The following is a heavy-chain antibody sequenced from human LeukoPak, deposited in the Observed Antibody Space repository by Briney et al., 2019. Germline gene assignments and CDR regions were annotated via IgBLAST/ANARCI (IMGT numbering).Heavy chain of an antibody. CDR1: GGSFTNYY. Sequence: SETLSLTCAVYGGSFTNYYWSWIRQPPGKGLEWIGEINHSGSTKYNPSLKSRVTISVDTSKNQFSLKLSSVTAADTAVYYCARGTLYGSGSYYKSYYYYYYMDVWGKGTTVTVSS. J-gene: IGHJ6*03. V-gene: IGHV4-34*01. CDR3: ARGTLYGSGSYYKSYYYYYYMDV. CDR2: INHSGST. D-gene: IGHD3-10*01.